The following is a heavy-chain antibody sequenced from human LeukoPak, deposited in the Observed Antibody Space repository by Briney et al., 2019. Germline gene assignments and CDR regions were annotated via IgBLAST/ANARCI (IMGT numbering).Heavy chain of an antibody. CDR2: IYYSGST. V-gene: IGHV4-59*01. J-gene: IGHJ3*02. CDR1: GGSISSYY. Sequence: KTSETLSLTCTVSGGSISSYYWSWIRQPPGKGLEWIGYIYYSGSTNYNPSLKSRVTISVDTSKNQFSLKLSSVTAADTAVYYCARATALAFDIWGQGTMVTVSS. CDR3: ARATALAFDI.